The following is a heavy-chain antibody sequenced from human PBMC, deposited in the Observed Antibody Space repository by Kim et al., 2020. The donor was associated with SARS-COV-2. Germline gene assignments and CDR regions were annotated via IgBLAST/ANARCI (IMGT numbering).Heavy chain of an antibody. D-gene: IGHD2-2*01. V-gene: IGHV3-30-3*01. Sequence: GGSLRLSCAASGFTFSSYAMHWVRQAPGKGLEWVAVISYDGSNKYYADSVKGRFTISRDNSKNTLYLQMNSLRAEDTAVYYCARTARGQLLKMPFDYWGQGTLVTVSS. J-gene: IGHJ4*02. CDR1: GFTFSSYA. CDR2: ISYDGSNK. CDR3: ARTARGQLLKMPFDY.